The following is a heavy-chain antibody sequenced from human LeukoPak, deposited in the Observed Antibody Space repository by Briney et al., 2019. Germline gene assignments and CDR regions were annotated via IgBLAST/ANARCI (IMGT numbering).Heavy chain of an antibody. CDR2: ISSSSSYI. Sequence: GGSLRLSCAASGFTFSSYSMNWVRQAPGKGLEGVSSISSSSSYIYYADSVKGGFTISRDNAKNSLYLQMNSLRAEDTAVYYCARPITIFGVVGDDYWGQGTLVTVSS. CDR3: ARPITIFGVVGDDY. V-gene: IGHV3-21*01. CDR1: GFTFSSYS. D-gene: IGHD3-3*01. J-gene: IGHJ4*02.